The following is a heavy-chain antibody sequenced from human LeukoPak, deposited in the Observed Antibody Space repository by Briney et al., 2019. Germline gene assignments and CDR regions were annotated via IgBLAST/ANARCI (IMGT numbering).Heavy chain of an antibody. CDR2: INTNTGNP. V-gene: IGHV7-4-1*02. D-gene: IGHD6-13*01. CDR1: GYTFTIYA. Sequence: ASVTVSCKASGYTFTIYAMNWVRQAPGQGLEWMGWINTNTGNPTYAQGFTGRFVFSLDTSVSTAYLQISSLKAEDTAVYYCARVPESTYSSSWYYFDYWGQGTLVTVSS. J-gene: IGHJ4*02. CDR3: ARVPESTYSSSWYYFDY.